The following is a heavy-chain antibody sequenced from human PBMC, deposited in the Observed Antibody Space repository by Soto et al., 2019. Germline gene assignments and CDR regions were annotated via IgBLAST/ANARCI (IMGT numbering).Heavy chain of an antibody. V-gene: IGHV3-30-3*01. CDR1: GFTFGTYG. D-gene: IGHD1-1*01. CDR3: ARVTPGNNLYYFSGLDV. CDR2: ISYEGSNT. Sequence: QVHLVESGGGVVQPGRSLRLSCVASGFTFGTYGIHWVRQAPGKGLQWVALISYEGSNTYYADSVRGRFTISRDNAKNTLYLQMNSLRPEYSGVYFCARVTPGNNLYYFSGLDVWGQGTSVTVSS. J-gene: IGHJ6*02.